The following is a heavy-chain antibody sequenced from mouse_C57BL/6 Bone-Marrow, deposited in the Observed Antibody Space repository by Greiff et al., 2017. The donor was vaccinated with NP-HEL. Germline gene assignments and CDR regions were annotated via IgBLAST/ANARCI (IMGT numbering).Heavy chain of an antibody. J-gene: IGHJ2*01. V-gene: IGHV3-6*01. CDR2: ISYDGSN. D-gene: IGHD2-2*01. CDR1: GYSITSGYY. Sequence: DVKLVESGPGLVKPSQSLSLTCSVTGYSITSGYYWNWIRQFPGNKLEWMGYISYDGSNNYNPSLKNRISITRDTSKNQFFLKLNSVTTEDTATYYCARSTMVTIYYFDYWGQGTTLTVSS. CDR3: ARSTMVTIYYFDY.